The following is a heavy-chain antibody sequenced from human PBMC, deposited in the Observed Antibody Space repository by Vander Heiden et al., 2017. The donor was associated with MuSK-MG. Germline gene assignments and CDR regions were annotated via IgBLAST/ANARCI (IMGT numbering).Heavy chain of an antibody. J-gene: IGHJ4*02. CDR3: ARGRKILSRIGIAAAGLKFDY. Sequence: QVQLQQWGAGLLKPSETLSLTCAVYGGSFSGYYWSWIRQPPGKGLEWIGEINHSGSTNYNPSLKSRVTISVDTSKNQFSLKLSSVTAADTAVYYCARGRKILSRIGIAAAGLKFDYWGQGTLVTVSS. CDR1: GGSFSGYY. V-gene: IGHV4-34*01. D-gene: IGHD6-13*01. CDR2: INHSGST.